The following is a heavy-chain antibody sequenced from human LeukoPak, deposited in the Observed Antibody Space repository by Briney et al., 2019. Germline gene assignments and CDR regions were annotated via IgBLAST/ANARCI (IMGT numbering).Heavy chain of an antibody. Sequence: SGGSLRLSCAASGFTFDDYGMSWVCQAPGKGLEWVANIKQDGSEKYYVDSVKGRFTISRDNAKNSLYLQMNSLRAEDTAVYYCAREATVTIYSFDYWGQGTLVTVSS. J-gene: IGHJ4*02. CDR1: GFTFDDYG. CDR3: AREATVTIYSFDY. CDR2: IKQDGSEK. D-gene: IGHD4-17*01. V-gene: IGHV3-7*01.